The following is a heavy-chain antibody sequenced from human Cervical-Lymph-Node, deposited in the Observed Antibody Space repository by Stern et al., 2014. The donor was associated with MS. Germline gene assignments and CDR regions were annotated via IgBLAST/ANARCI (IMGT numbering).Heavy chain of an antibody. D-gene: IGHD4-17*01. J-gene: IGHJ4*02. CDR3: ARQNLNTVTHGCFDY. V-gene: IGHV4-39*01. CDR2: IYYSGST. CDR1: GGSISSSSYY. Sequence: QVQLQESGPGLVKPSETLSLTCTVSGGSISSSSYYWGWIRQPPGKGLEWIGSIYYSGSTYYNPSLKSRVTISVDTSKNQFSLTLSSVTAADTAVYYCARQNLNTVTHGCFDYWGQGTLVTVSS.